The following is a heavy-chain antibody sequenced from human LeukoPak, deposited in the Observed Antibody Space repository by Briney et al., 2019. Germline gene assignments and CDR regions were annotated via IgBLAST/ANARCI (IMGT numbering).Heavy chain of an antibody. CDR3: ARDPNEPGSHSDY. J-gene: IGHJ4*02. V-gene: IGHV4-39*02. CDR1: GDSISSRSYY. Sequence: SETLSLTCTVSGDSISSRSYYWGWIRQPPGKGLEWIGNIYYSGSTYYNPSLKSRVTISVDTSKNQFSLRLNSLTAADTAVYYCARDPNEPGSHSDYWGQGTLVTVSS. CDR2: IYYSGST. D-gene: IGHD1-26*01.